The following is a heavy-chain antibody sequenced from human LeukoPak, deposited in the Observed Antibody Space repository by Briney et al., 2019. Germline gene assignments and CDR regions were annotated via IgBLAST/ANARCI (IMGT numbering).Heavy chain of an antibody. CDR2: ISSSSSSI. CDR1: GFSFSSYG. D-gene: IGHD1-26*01. J-gene: IGHJ4*02. CDR3: ARDPWEDVSAFSGDF. V-gene: IGHV3-48*02. Sequence: GGSLRLSCAASGFSFSSYGMNWVRRAPGKGLEWLSYISSSSSSIYYADSVKGRHTISRDNAKNTLYLQMNSLRDEDTAVYYCARDPWEDVSAFSGDFWGQGTLVAVSS.